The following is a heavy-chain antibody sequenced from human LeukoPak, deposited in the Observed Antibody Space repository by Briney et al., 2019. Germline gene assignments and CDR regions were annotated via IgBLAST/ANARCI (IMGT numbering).Heavy chain of an antibody. Sequence: SETLSLTCTVSGYSISSGYYWGWIRQPPGKGLEWIGSIYHSGSTYYNPSLKSRVTISVDTSKNQFSLKLSSVTAADTAVYYCARDFPWYYDFWSGYQNWFDPWAREPWSPSPQ. V-gene: IGHV4-38-2*02. CDR1: GYSISSGYY. J-gene: IGHJ5*02. CDR3: ARDFPWYYDFWSGYQNWFDP. CDR2: IYHSGST. D-gene: IGHD3-3*01.